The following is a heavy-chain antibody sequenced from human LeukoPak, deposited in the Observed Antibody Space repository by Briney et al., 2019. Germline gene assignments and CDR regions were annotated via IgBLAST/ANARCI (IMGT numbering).Heavy chain of an antibody. V-gene: IGHV3-15*01. CDR3: TTDEECSGGSCYSSGFDY. D-gene: IGHD2-15*01. J-gene: IGHJ4*02. CDR2: IKSKTDGGTT. CDR1: GFTFSNAW. Sequence: GGSLRLSCAASGFTFSNAWMSWVRQAPGKGLEWVGRIKSKTDGGTTDYAAPVKGRFTISRDDSKNTLYLQMSSLKTEDTAVYYCTTDEECSGGSCYSSGFDYWGQGTLVTVSS.